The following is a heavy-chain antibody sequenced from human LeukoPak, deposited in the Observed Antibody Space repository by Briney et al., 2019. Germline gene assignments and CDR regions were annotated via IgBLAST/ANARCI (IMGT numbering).Heavy chain of an antibody. Sequence: GGSLRLSCAASGFTFSSYGMSWVRQAPGKGLEWVSAISGSGGSTYYADSVKGRFTISRDNSKNTLYLQMNSLRAEDTAVYYCVKGPGYYYMEVWGKGTTVTVSS. V-gene: IGHV3-23*01. CDR3: VKGPGYYYMEV. CDR2: ISGSGGST. J-gene: IGHJ6*03. CDR1: GFTFSSYG.